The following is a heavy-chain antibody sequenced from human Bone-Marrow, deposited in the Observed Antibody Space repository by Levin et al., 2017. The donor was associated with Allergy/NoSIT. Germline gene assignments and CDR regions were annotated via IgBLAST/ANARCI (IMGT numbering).Heavy chain of an antibody. V-gene: IGHV1-46*02. Sequence: PLASVKVSCRASGFRFNYYYIHWVRQAPGQGLEWLGVVKVSDGTKRYAQRFQGRVTLTRDTSTGTVYMDLTSLGSDDTAVYYCAREADYSKRDDLGAYGMDVWGQGTTVTVSS. CDR1: GFRFNYYY. J-gene: IGHJ6*02. CDR2: VKVSDGTK. D-gene: IGHD4-11*01. CDR3: AREADYSKRDDLGAYGMDV.